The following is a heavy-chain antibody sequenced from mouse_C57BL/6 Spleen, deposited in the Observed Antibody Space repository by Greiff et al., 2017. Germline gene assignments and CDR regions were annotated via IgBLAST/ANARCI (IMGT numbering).Heavy chain of an antibody. Sequence: VQLQQSGPGLVKPSQSLSLTCSVTGYSITSGYYWNWIRQFPGNKLEWMGYISYDGSNNYNPSLKNRISITRDTSKNQFFLKLNSVTTEDTATYYCAREGDWSYWGQGTTLTVSS. CDR2: ISYDGSN. CDR1: GYSITSGYY. V-gene: IGHV3-6*01. CDR3: AREGDWSY. D-gene: IGHD3-3*01. J-gene: IGHJ2*01.